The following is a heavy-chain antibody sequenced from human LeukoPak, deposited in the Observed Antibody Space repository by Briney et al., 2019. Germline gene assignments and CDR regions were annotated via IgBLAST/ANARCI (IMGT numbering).Heavy chain of an antibody. CDR3: ARDPRPIMVRGVITNNAFDI. Sequence: PSQTLSLTCAISGDSVSRNSAAWNWIRQSPSRGLEWLGRTYYRSKWYNDYAVSVKSRTTINPDTSKNQFSLQLNSVTPEDTAVYYCARDPRPIMVRGVITNNAFDIWGQGTMVTVSS. J-gene: IGHJ3*02. CDR2: TYYRSKWYN. CDR1: GDSVSRNSAA. D-gene: IGHD3-10*01. V-gene: IGHV6-1*01.